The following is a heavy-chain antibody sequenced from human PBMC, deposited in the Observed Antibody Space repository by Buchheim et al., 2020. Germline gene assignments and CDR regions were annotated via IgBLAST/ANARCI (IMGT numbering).Heavy chain of an antibody. Sequence: QVQLVESGGGLVKPGGSLRLSCAASGFTFSDYYMSWIRQAPGKGLEWVSYISSSSSYKNDADSVKGRFTISRDNAKHSLHLQMNSLRAEDTAVYYCASYDFWSGYLDYWGQGTL. J-gene: IGHJ4*02. CDR2: ISSSSSYK. CDR1: GFTFSDYY. CDR3: ASYDFWSGYLDY. V-gene: IGHV3-11*06. D-gene: IGHD3-3*01.